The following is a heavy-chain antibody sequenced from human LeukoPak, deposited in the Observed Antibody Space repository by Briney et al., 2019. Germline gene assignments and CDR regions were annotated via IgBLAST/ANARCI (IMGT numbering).Heavy chain of an antibody. CDR1: GYSISSGYY. D-gene: IGHD2/OR15-2a*01. Sequence: SETLSLTCTVSGYSISSGYYWSWIRQPPGKGLEWIGYIYYSGSTNYNPSLKSRVTISVDTSKNQFSLKLSSVTAADTAVYYCARSTNIGNAVNFDYWGQGTLVTVSS. V-gene: IGHV4-61*01. CDR2: IYYSGST. CDR3: ARSTNIGNAVNFDY. J-gene: IGHJ4*02.